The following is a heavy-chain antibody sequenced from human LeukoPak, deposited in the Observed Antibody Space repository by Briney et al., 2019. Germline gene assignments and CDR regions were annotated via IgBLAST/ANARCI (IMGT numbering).Heavy chain of an antibody. V-gene: IGHV1-58*01. CDR2: IVVGSGNT. D-gene: IGHD3-3*01. CDR3: AAVPPGGRFLEWLPSDWFDP. J-gene: IGHJ5*02. CDR1: GFTFTSSA. Sequence: SVKVSCKASGFTFTSSAVQWVRQARGQRLEWIGWIVVGSGNTNYAQKFQERVTITRDMSTSTAYMELSSLRSEDTAVYYCAAVPPGGRFLEWLPSDWFDPWGQGTLVTVSS.